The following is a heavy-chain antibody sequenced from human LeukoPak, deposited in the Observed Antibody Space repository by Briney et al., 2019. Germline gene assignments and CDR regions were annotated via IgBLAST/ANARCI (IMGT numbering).Heavy chain of an antibody. CDR2: IYHSGST. Sequence: ASETLSLTCAVSGYSISSGYYWGWIRQPPGKGLEWIGSIYHSGSTYYNPSLKSRVTISVDTSKNQFSLKLSSVTAADTAVYYCAREGYYGSGSSPFFDYWGQGTLVTVSS. D-gene: IGHD3-10*01. J-gene: IGHJ4*02. CDR3: AREGYYGSGSSPFFDY. CDR1: GYSISSGYY. V-gene: IGHV4-38-2*02.